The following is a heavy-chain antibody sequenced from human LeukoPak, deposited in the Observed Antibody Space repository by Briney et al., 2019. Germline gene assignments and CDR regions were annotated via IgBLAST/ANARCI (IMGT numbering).Heavy chain of an antibody. CDR1: GFTFSDYW. Sequence: GGSLRLSCAASGFTFSDYWMSWVRQAPGKGPEWVANIKYDGREKWYEDSVKGRFTISRDNAKNSLYLQMNSLRAEDTAVYYCAREPVRMRFMDVWGKGTTVTVSS. CDR2: IKYDGREK. J-gene: IGHJ6*03. CDR3: AREPVRMRFMDV. V-gene: IGHV3-7*01.